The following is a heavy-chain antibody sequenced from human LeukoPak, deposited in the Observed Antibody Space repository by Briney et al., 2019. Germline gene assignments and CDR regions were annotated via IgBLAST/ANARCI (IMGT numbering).Heavy chain of an antibody. J-gene: IGHJ4*02. V-gene: IGHV1-3*01. CDR3: ARDGGDGEVCVY. Sequence: ASVKVSCKASGYTFTSYAMHWVRQAPGQRLEWMGWINAGNGNTKYSQKFQGRVTITRDTSASTASMELSSLRSEDTAVYYCARDGGDGEVCVYWGQGTLVTVSS. CDR1: GYTFTSYA. CDR2: INAGNGNT. D-gene: IGHD3-10*01.